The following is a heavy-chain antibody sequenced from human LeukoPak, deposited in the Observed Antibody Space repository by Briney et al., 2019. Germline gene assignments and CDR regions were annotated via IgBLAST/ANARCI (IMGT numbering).Heavy chain of an antibody. CDR2: IYYSGST. V-gene: IGHV4-39*01. Sequence: PSETLSLTCTVSGGSISSSSYYWGWIRQPPGKGLEWIGSIYYSGSTYYNPSLKSRVTISVDTSKNQFSLKLSSVTAADTAVYYCGSYNPFDYWGQGTLVTVSS. CDR1: GGSISSSSYY. CDR3: GSYNPFDY. D-gene: IGHD1-14*01. J-gene: IGHJ4*02.